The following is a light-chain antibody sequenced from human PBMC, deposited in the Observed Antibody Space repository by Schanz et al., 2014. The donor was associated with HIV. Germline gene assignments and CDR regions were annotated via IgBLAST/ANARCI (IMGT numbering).Light chain of an antibody. J-gene: IGLJ1*01. CDR3: SSLSTSGAPV. CDR1: SSNIGSNY. CDR2: SDT. V-gene: IGLV1-47*02. Sequence: QSVLTQPPSVSGAPGQRVTISCSGSSSNIGSNYVYWYQQLPGTAPKLLFYSDTERPSGVPDRFSASKSATSASLGISGLQSEDEADYHCSSLSTSGAPVFGTGTKLTVL.